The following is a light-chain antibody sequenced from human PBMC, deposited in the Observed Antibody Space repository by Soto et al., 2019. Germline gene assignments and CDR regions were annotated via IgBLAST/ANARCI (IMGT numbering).Light chain of an antibody. Sequence: SYDLTQPPSVSVSPGQTATITCSGDKLGNKYACWYQQKPGQSPVLVIYQNTKRPSGIPERFSGSNSGNTATLTISGIQSLDEADYFCQAWDSSSFYVFGTGTMVTVL. CDR3: QAWDSSSFYV. CDR1: KLGNKY. CDR2: QNT. J-gene: IGLJ1*01. V-gene: IGLV3-1*01.